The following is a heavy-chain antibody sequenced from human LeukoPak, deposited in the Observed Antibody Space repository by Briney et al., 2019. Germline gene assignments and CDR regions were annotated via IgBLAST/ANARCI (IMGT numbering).Heavy chain of an antibody. D-gene: IGHD3-9*01. CDR1: GYSFTSYW. Sequence: GESLRISFKGSGYSFTSYWISWVRPMPGKGLGWMGRIDPSDSYTNYSPSFQGHVTISADKSISTAYLQWSSLKASDTAMYYCASSILYYDILTGYYPLDYWGQGTLVTVSS. CDR2: IDPSDSYT. J-gene: IGHJ4*02. V-gene: IGHV5-10-1*01. CDR3: ASSILYYDILTGYYPLDY.